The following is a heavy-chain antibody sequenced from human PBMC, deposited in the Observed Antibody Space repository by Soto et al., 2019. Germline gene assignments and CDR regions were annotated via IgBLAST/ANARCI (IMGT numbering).Heavy chain of an antibody. CDR1: GYTFTSYA. V-gene: IGHV1-3*01. CDR2: INADNGDT. J-gene: IGHJ4*02. CDR3: ARVDHRGYFAILTDY. Sequence: ASVKVSCKTSGYTFTSYAIHWVRQAPGQRLEWMGWINADNGDTKYSQKFSGRVTITRDTSANTAFMELSSLRSEDTAMYYCARVDHRGYFAILTDYWGQGTLVTVSS. D-gene: IGHD3-9*01.